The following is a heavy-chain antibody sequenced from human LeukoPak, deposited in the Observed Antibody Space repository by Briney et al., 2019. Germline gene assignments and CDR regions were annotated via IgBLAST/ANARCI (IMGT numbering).Heavy chain of an antibody. Sequence: SETLSLTCTVSGGSISSYYWSWIRQPAGKGLEWIGRIYTSGSTNYNPSLKSRVTMSVDTSKNQFSLKLSSVTAVDTAVYYCARGGVYCGGDCCSGLSYWGQGTLVTVSS. V-gene: IGHV4-4*07. CDR2: IYTSGST. CDR3: ARGGVYCGGDCCSGLSY. CDR1: GGSISSYY. J-gene: IGHJ4*02. D-gene: IGHD2-21*02.